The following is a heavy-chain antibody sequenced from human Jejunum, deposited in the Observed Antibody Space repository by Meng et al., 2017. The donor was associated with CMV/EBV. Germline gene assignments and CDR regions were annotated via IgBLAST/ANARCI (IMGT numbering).Heavy chain of an antibody. J-gene: IGHJ5*02. CDR1: GFSVSSNY. Sequence: VQLVESGGGLVQPGESLSIACAASGFSVSSNYMRWVRPAPGKGLEWVTLIYSGGTTFYADSVKGRFTISRDNSKNVLYLQMNSVRAEDTALYHCVRNLGYTYGLVSWGQGTLVTVSS. CDR2: IYSGGTT. CDR3: VRNLGYTYGLVS. D-gene: IGHD5-18*01. V-gene: IGHV3-66*01.